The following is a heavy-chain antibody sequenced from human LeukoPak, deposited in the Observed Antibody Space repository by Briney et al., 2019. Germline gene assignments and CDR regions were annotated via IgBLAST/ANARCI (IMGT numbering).Heavy chain of an antibody. CDR2: ISSTSSI. CDR3: ARDSAWAFDF. CDR1: GFTFSSYS. D-gene: IGHD6-25*01. Sequence: GGSLRLSCAASGFTFSSYSMNWIRQAPGQGLEWVSYISSTSSIYYADSVKGRFTISRDNAKNSLYLQMNSLRAEDTAVYYCARDSAWAFDFWGQGTMVNVSS. V-gene: IGHV3-48*04. J-gene: IGHJ3*01.